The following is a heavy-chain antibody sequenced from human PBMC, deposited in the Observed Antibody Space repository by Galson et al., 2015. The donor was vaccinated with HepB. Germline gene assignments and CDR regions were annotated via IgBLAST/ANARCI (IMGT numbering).Heavy chain of an antibody. CDR2: IFWDDDK. Sequence: PALVKPTQTLSLTCSFSGFSLNTPGMGVGWIRQPPGKALEWLALIFWDDDKRYNSSLKTRLTITKDTSRNQVVLTLTNMDPLDTATYYCAHYTSSSQSYYRDAWGHRTLVTVSS. CDR3: AHYTSSSQSYYRDA. D-gene: IGHD1-26*01. CDR1: GFSLNTPGMG. V-gene: IGHV2-5*02. J-gene: IGHJ5*01.